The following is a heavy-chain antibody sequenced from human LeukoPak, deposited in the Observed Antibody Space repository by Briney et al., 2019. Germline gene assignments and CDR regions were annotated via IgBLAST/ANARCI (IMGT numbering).Heavy chain of an antibody. V-gene: IGHV3-30*18. CDR2: ISYDGSNK. CDR3: AKDQAVAGTSLLGY. Sequence: GGSLRLSCVASGFIFNNYAMHWVRQAPGKGLEWVAVISYDGSNKYYADSVKGRFTISRDNSKNTLYLQMNSLRAEDTAVYYCAKDQAVAGTSLLGYWGQGTLVTVSS. D-gene: IGHD6-19*01. CDR1: GFIFNNYA. J-gene: IGHJ4*02.